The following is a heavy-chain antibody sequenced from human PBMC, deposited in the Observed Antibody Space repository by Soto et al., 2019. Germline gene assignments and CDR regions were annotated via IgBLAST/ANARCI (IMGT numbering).Heavy chain of an antibody. D-gene: IGHD5-12*01. CDR1: GGSISSSSYY. J-gene: IGHJ4*02. Sequence: QLQLQESGPGLVKPSETLSLTCTVSGGSISSSSYYWGWIRQPPGKGLEWIGSIYYSGSTYYNPSLKSRVTISVDTSKNQFSLKLSSVTAADTAVYYCARRAGYEGEYPGYWGQGTLVTVSS. CDR3: ARRAGYEGEYPGY. CDR2: IYYSGST. V-gene: IGHV4-39*01.